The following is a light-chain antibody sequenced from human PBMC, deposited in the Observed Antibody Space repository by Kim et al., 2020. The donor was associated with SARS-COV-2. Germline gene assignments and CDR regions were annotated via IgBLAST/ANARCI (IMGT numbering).Light chain of an antibody. CDR1: QSVSIY. Sequence: ENVLTQSPATLSLSPGGRATLSCRTSQSVSIYVAWYQQKPGQPPRLLIYDASNRATGIPARFSGSGSGTDFTLTISSLEPEDFAVYYCQQRSNWRWTFGQGTKVDIK. CDR2: DAS. V-gene: IGKV3-11*01. CDR3: QQRSNWRWT. J-gene: IGKJ1*01.